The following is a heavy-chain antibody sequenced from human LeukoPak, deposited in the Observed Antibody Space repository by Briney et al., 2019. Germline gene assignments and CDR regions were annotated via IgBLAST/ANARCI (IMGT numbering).Heavy chain of an antibody. D-gene: IGHD2-8*01. CDR1: GYTLIELS. V-gene: IGHV1-24*01. Sequence: ASVKVSCKVSGYTLIELSMHWVRQAPGKGLEWMGGFDPEDGETIYAQKFQGRVTMTEDPSTDTAYMELSSLRSEDTAVYYCATVPGEMVGSYPGLYGMDVWGQGTTVTVSS. CDR2: FDPEDGET. J-gene: IGHJ6*02. CDR3: ATVPGEMVGSYPGLYGMDV.